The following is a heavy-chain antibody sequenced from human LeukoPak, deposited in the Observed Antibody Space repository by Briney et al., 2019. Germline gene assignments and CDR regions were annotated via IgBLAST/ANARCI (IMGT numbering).Heavy chain of an antibody. Sequence: GESLKISCKASGYTFADYWIGWVRQMPGKGLEWMGIIYPGDSDTRYSPSFQGQVTISADKSISTAYLQWSSLKASDTAMYYCATHYTYYYDSWGQGTLVTVSS. CDR1: GYTFADYW. CDR2: IYPGDSDT. V-gene: IGHV5-51*01. J-gene: IGHJ4*02. CDR3: ATHYTYYYDS. D-gene: IGHD3-22*01.